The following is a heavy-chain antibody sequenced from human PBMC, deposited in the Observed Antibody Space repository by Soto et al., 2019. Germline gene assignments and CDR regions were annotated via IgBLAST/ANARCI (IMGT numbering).Heavy chain of an antibody. V-gene: IGHV1-69*13. CDR3: ARGRGYCSSTSCYSAGGNWFDP. J-gene: IGHJ5*02. CDR1: GGTFSSYA. Sequence: SVKVSCKASGGTFSSYAISWVRQAPGQGLEWMGGIIPIFGTANYAQKFQGRATITADESTSTAYMELSSLRSEDTAVYYCARGRGYCSSTSCYSAGGNWFDPWGQGTLVTVSS. D-gene: IGHD2-2*01. CDR2: IIPIFGTA.